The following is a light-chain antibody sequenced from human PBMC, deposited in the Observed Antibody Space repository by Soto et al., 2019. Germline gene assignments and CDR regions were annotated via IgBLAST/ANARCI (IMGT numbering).Light chain of an antibody. J-gene: IGLJ1*01. CDR3: GTWDNSLSAGV. V-gene: IGLV1-51*02. CDR2: ENN. CDR1: SSSIGSNY. Sequence: QSALTQPPSVSAAPGQKVTISCSGSSSSIGSNYVSWFQQLPGTAPKLLFSENNKRPSGIPDRFSGSKSGTSATLDITGLQTGDEADYYCGTWDNSLSAGVFGTGTKVTVL.